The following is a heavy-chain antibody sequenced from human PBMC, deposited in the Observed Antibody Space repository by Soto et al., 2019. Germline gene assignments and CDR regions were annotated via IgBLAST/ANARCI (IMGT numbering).Heavy chain of an antibody. J-gene: IGHJ6*02. CDR2: IYYSGST. V-gene: IGHV4-31*03. Sequence: NPSETLSLTCTVSGGSISSGGYYWSWIRQHPGKGLEWIGYIYYSGSTYYNPSLKSRVTISVDTSKNQFSLKLSSVTAADTAVYYCASLSRRGDYGMDVWGQGTTVTVSS. CDR1: GGSISSGGYY. CDR3: ASLSRRGDYGMDV.